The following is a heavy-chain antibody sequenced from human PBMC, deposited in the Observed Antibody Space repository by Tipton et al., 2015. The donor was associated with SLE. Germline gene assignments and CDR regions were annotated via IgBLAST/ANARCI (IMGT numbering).Heavy chain of an antibody. Sequence: TLSLTCTVSGGSISSYYWSWIRQPPGKGLEWIGYIYSSGSTNYNPSLKSRVTISVDTSKNQFSLKLSSVTAADTAVYYCARETLGGGDAFDIWGQGTMVTVSS. CDR2: IYSSGST. D-gene: IGHD3-16*01. J-gene: IGHJ3*02. CDR1: GGSISSYY. V-gene: IGHV4-59*12. CDR3: ARETLGGGDAFDI.